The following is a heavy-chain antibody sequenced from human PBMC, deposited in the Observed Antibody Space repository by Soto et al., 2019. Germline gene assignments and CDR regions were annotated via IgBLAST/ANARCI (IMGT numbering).Heavy chain of an antibody. D-gene: IGHD3-3*01. CDR2: INAGNGNT. Sequence: SSVKVSCKASGCTFTSYAMHWVRQAPGQRLEWMGWINAGNGNTKYSQKFQGRVTITRDTSASTAYMELSSLRSEDPAVYYCALGYYYYFVMDVWGQGTTITVSS. CDR1: GCTFTSYA. J-gene: IGHJ6*02. CDR3: ALGYYYYFVMDV. V-gene: IGHV1-3*01.